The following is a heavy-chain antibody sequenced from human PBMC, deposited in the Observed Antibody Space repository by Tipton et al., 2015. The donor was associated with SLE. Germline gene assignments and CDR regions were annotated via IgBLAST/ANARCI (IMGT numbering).Heavy chain of an antibody. CDR3: ARIAPETGTPAY. Sequence: QVQLVQSGAEVKKPGASVKVSCKASGYTFTSYGISWVRQAPGQGLEWMGGIIPIFDSENYAQKFQGRMTITADESTSTVRMELSSLTSEDTAVYYCARIAPETGTPAYWVQGVQVTVSS. CDR2: IIPIFDSE. V-gene: IGHV1-69*19. CDR1: GYTFTSYG. D-gene: IGHD1-1*01. J-gene: IGHJ4*02.